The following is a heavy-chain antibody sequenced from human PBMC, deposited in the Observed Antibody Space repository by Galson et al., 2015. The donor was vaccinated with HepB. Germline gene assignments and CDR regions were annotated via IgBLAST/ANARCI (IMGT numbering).Heavy chain of an antibody. CDR3: ARDEDLGSGSYYKDNFFDP. J-gene: IGHJ5*02. Sequence: SLRLSCAASGFSISGYSMNWVRQAPGKGLEWVSYISSSSITIYCADSVKGRFTISRDNAKNSMFLQMSSLRAEDAAVYYCARDEDLGSGSYYKDNFFDPWGQGTPVTVSS. V-gene: IGHV3-48*04. CDR1: GFSISGYS. D-gene: IGHD3-10*01. CDR2: ISSSSITI.